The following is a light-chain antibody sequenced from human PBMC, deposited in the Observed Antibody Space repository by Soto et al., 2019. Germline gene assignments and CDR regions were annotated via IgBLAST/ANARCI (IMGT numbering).Light chain of an antibody. CDR1: QSVSPSS. J-gene: IGKJ4*02. Sequence: EVVLTKSPGSLSLSPRERATLSCRASQSVSPSSLAWYQQRPGQSPRLLIYGASSRATGIPDRFSGRGSGTDFTLIISRLETEDFAVYSCQQFAGSFGGGTKV. CDR3: QQFAGS. V-gene: IGKV3-20*01. CDR2: GAS.